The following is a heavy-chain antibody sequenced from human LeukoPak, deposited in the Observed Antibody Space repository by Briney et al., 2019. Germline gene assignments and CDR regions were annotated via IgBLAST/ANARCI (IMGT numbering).Heavy chain of an antibody. CDR2: ISSSSTI. Sequence: GGSLRLSCAASGFTFSDYSMDWVRQAPGKGLEWVSYISSSSTIYYTDSVKGRFTISRDNGRNSLYLQMNSLRAEDTAVYFCARVSPPIWGQGTLVTVSS. CDR1: GFTFSDYS. J-gene: IGHJ4*02. CDR3: ARVSPPI. D-gene: IGHD3-3*02. V-gene: IGHV3-69-1*01.